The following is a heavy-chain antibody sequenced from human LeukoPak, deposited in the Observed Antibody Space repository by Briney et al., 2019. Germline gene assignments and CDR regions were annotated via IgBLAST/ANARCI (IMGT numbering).Heavy chain of an antibody. CDR2: ILTSGTT. CDR1: NGSISSYH. Sequence: SETLSLTCTVSNGSISSYHWSWVRQPPGKGLEWIGYILTSGTTNYNPSLKSRLTISVDTSKNQFTLKLSSVTAADTAVYHCARLRVSGSYLYYFDYWGQGTLVTVSS. D-gene: IGHD1-26*01. J-gene: IGHJ4*02. CDR3: ARLRVSGSYLYYFDY. V-gene: IGHV4-4*09.